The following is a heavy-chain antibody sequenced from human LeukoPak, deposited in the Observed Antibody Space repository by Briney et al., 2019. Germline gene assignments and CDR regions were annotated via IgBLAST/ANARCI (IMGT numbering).Heavy chain of an antibody. CDR2: IYYSGST. J-gene: IGHJ4*02. V-gene: IGHV4-59*01. CDR3: ASVDYQYYFDY. D-gene: IGHD4-11*01. Sequence: PSGTLSLTCIVSGGSISSYYWSWIGQPPGKGLEWIGYIYYSGSTRYNPSLKSRVTISVDTSKSQFSLKLSSVTAADTAVYYCASVDYQYYFDYWGQGTLVTVSS. CDR1: GGSISSYY.